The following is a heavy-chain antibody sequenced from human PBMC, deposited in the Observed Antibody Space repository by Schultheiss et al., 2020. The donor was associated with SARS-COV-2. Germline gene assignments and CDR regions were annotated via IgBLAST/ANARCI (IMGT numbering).Heavy chain of an antibody. CDR2: ISGSGGST. CDR1: GFTFSSYA. CDR3: AKGYCSSTSCYTGQQLVPGDY. V-gene: IGHV3-23*01. D-gene: IGHD2-2*02. J-gene: IGHJ4*02. Sequence: GGSLRLSCAASGFTFSSYAMSWVRQAPGKGLEWVSAISGSGGSTYYADSVKGRFTISRDNSKNTLYLQMNSLRPEDTAVYYCAKGYCSSTSCYTGQQLVPGDYWGQGTLVTVSS.